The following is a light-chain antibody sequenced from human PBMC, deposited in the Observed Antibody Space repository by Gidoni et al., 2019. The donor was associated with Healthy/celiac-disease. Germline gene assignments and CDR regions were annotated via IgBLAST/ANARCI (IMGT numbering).Light chain of an antibody. J-gene: IGLJ2*01. CDR1: TSNIGSHP. CDR2: SNS. CDR3: ATWVDRLNGLT. Sequence: QSVLTQPPSASGTPGQTITISCSESTSNIGSHPVNWYQHIPGASPKLLIYSNSQRPSGVPDRLPGSKSGTSASLAISDLQSEDEADYYCATWVDRLNGLTFGGGTKLTVL. V-gene: IGLV1-44*01.